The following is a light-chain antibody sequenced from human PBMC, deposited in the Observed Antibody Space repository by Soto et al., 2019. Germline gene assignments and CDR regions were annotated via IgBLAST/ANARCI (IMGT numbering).Light chain of an antibody. CDR3: AVWDDSLSGVV. CDR2: GNN. V-gene: IGLV1-47*01. Sequence: QSALTQPPSASGTPGQTITISSSGSSSNIGSNYVSWYQHLPGTAPKLLIYGNNQRPSGVSDRFSGSRSGTSASLAISGLRSDDEADYYCAVWDDSLSGVVFGGGTKLTVL. CDR1: SSNIGSNY. J-gene: IGLJ3*02.